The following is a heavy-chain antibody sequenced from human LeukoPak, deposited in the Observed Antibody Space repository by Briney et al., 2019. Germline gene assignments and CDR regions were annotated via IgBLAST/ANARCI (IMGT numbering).Heavy chain of an antibody. Sequence: GASVKVSCKASGGTFSSYAISWVRQAPGQGLEWMGRINPNSGGTNYAQKFQGRVTMTRDTSISTAYMELSRLRSDDTAVYYCASQTGIAVADYPNRQPPDYWGQGTLVTVSS. V-gene: IGHV1-2*06. CDR2: INPNSGGT. D-gene: IGHD6-19*01. CDR3: ASQTGIAVADYPNRQPPDY. J-gene: IGHJ4*02. CDR1: GGTFSSYA.